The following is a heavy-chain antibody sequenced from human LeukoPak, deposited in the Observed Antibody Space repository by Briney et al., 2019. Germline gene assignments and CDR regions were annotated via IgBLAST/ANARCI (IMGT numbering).Heavy chain of an antibody. Sequence: GGSERLSCAASGFTFSDYYMSWIRQAPGKGLEWVSGISGSGVDTFYGDSVKGRFTISRDNSKNILYLQLNSLRAEDTAVYYCARKHYDSSGLLGYFLYWGRGTLVIVSS. CDR3: ARKHYDSSGLLGYFLY. V-gene: IGHV3-23*01. CDR1: GFTFSDYY. CDR2: ISGSGVDT. D-gene: IGHD3-22*01. J-gene: IGHJ4*02.